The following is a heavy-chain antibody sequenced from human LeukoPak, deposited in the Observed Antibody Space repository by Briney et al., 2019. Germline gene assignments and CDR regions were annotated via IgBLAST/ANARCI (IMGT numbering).Heavy chain of an antibody. J-gene: IGHJ1*01. Sequence: GASVKVSCKASGGTFSKYTISWVRQRPGQGLEWMGGITPLFGTANYAQKFQGRVTITADESASTAYMELSSLRSEDTAVYYCARDSXDIRSLIAHWGQGTLVTVSS. D-gene: IGHD2-15*01. CDR1: GGTFSKYT. V-gene: IGHV1-69*13. CDR3: ARDSXDIRSLIAH. CDR2: ITPLFGTA.